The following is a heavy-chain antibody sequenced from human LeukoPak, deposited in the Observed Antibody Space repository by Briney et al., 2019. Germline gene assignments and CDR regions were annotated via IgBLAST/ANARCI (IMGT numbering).Heavy chain of an antibody. J-gene: IGHJ3*02. V-gene: IGHV1-69*05. CDR3: ATPSRGHAFDI. CDR1: GGTVSSFA. Sequence: SVKVSCKTSGGTVSSFALSWMRQAPGQGPEWMGGFIPILRTPKDAQKFQGRATITTDESTDTLYMELSGLRVEDTAVYYCATPSRGHAFDIWGQGTMVTV. D-gene: IGHD3-10*01. CDR2: FIPILRTP.